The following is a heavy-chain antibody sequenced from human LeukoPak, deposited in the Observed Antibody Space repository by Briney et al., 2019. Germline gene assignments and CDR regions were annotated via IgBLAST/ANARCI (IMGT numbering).Heavy chain of an antibody. CDR1: GGTFSSYA. Sequence: SVKVSCKASGGTFSSYAISWVRQAPGQGLEWMGGIIPIFGTANYAQKFQGRVTITGNTSISTAYMMLSSLRSEDTAIYYCAREDYYDCGSNDYWGQGTLVTVSS. D-gene: IGHD3-22*01. V-gene: IGHV1-69*06. CDR3: AREDYYDCGSNDY. J-gene: IGHJ4*02. CDR2: IIPIFGTA.